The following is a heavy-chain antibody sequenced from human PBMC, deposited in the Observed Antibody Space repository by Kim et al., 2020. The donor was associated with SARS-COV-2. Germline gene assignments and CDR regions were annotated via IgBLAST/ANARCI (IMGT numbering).Heavy chain of an antibody. V-gene: IGHV1-69*13. CDR3: QCGVTENYYYYGMDV. CDR1: GGTFSSYA. D-gene: IGHD1-20*01. CDR2: IIPIFGTA. J-gene: IGHJ6*02. Sequence: SVKVSCKASGGTFSSYAISWVRQAPGQGLEWMGGIIPIFGTANYAQKFQGRVTITADEFTSTAYMELSSLRSEDTAVYYCQCGVTENYYYYGMDVWGQGTTVTVSS.